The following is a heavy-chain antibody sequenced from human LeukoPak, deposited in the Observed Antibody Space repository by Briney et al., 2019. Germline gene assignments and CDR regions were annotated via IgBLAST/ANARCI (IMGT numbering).Heavy chain of an antibody. Sequence: SETLSLTCTVSGGSISSYYWSWIRQPPGKGLEWIGYIYYSGSTNYNPSLKSRVTISVDTSKNQFSLKLSSVTAADTAVYYCARDRPYGSGSYHNWFDPWGQGTLVTVSS. CDR2: IYYSGST. CDR3: ARDRPYGSGSYHNWFDP. CDR1: GGSISSYY. V-gene: IGHV4-59*01. D-gene: IGHD3-10*01. J-gene: IGHJ5*02.